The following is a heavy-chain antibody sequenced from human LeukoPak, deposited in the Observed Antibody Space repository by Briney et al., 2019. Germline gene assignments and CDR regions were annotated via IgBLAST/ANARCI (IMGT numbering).Heavy chain of an antibody. J-gene: IGHJ4*02. V-gene: IGHV3-74*01. CDR1: DFTLRGYW. Sequence: GGSLRLSCEAFDFTLRGYWMHWVRQAPGEGLVWVSRINSDGSSTDYADSVKGRFTISRDNAKNTLYLQMISLRAEDTAVYYCAREGVYYWGQGTLVTVSS. CDR2: INSDGSST. CDR3: AREGVYY. D-gene: IGHD3-16*01.